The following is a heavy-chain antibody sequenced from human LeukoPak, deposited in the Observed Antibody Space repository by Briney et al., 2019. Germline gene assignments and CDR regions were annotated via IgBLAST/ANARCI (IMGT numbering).Heavy chain of an antibody. Sequence: GGALRLSCAASGFNFTIYGMHWVRQAPGKGLEWVALVWYDGTIKYYADSVKGRFTISRDNSKNTLFLQMSSLRAEDTALYYCARGGRGASNWTPYNWFDPWGQGTLVTVSS. CDR3: ARGGRGASNWTPYNWFDP. J-gene: IGHJ5*02. CDR1: GFNFTIYG. CDR2: VWYDGTIK. D-gene: IGHD3/OR15-3a*01. V-gene: IGHV3-33*01.